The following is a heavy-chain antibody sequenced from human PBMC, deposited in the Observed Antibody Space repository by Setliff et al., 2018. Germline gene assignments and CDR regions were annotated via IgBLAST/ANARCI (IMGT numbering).Heavy chain of an antibody. Sequence: ASVKVSCKASGDTFSTYALSWVRQAPGQGLEWMGWISSYNGHTNYAPKVQGRVTTTTDTSTGTASMELGSLTSDDTAIYYCARINFYVSSGYYYAPDYWGPGTLVTVSS. J-gene: IGHJ4*02. CDR3: ARINFYVSSGYYYAPDY. CDR2: ISSYNGHT. V-gene: IGHV1-18*01. CDR1: GDTFSTYA. D-gene: IGHD3-22*01.